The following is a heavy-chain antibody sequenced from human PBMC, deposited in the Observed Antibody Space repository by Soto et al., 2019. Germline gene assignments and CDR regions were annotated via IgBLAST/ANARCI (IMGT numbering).Heavy chain of an antibody. CDR3: ARDACSGACYSVSDQ. D-gene: IGHD2-21*02. V-gene: IGHV3-33*08. CDR2: IWYDGNMK. Sequence: QVQLVESGGGVVQPGESLRLSCAASGFSFVRYAMHWVRQAPGKGLEWVATIWYDGNMKYYTDSVKGRFTISRDNSKNTVYLQMNSLRVEDTAVYYCARDACSGACYSVSDQWGQGTQVTVSS. J-gene: IGHJ4*02. CDR1: GFSFVRYA.